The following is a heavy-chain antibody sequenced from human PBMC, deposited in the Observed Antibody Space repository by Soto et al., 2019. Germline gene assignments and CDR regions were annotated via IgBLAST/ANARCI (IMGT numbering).Heavy chain of an antibody. CDR1: GFTFSSYS. Sequence: GGSLRLSCAASGFTFSSYSMNWVRQAPGKGLERVSYISSSSSTIYYADSVKGRFTISRDNAKNSLYLQMNSLRDEDTAVYYCATYEQQLVLRDYYYGMDVWGQGTTVTVSS. D-gene: IGHD6-13*01. V-gene: IGHV3-48*02. CDR3: ATYEQQLVLRDYYYGMDV. CDR2: ISSSSSTI. J-gene: IGHJ6*02.